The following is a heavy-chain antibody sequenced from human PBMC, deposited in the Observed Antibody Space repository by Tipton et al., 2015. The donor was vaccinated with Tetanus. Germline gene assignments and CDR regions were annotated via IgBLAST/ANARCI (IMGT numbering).Heavy chain of an antibody. CDR2: IIPIFGTT. Sequence: LVQSGASVKVSCKASGYTFTSYDINWVRQATGQGLEWMGGIIPIFGTTYYAQNFEGRVTITADGSTTTAYMKLSSLRSDDTAVYYCATRRYCSGGSCYLTQDFDYWGQGTMVTVST. CDR1: GYTFTSYD. D-gene: IGHD2-15*01. V-gene: IGHV1-69*13. J-gene: IGHJ3*01. CDR3: ATRRYCSGGSCYLTQDFDY.